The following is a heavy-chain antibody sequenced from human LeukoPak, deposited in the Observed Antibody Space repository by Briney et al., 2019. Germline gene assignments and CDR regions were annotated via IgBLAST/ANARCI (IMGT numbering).Heavy chain of an antibody. V-gene: IGHV3-66*01. Sequence: GGSLRLSCSAFGFAVSDNYMTWVRQAPGKGLDWVSVIYSGGSTYYSDSVKGRFTISRDNSKNTLYLQMNSLRAEDTAVYFCATTSPTTSYYYYYYGLDVWGQGTTVTVSS. CDR2: IYSGGST. CDR3: ATTSPTTSYYYYYYGLDV. J-gene: IGHJ6*02. CDR1: GFAVSDNY. D-gene: IGHD1-1*01.